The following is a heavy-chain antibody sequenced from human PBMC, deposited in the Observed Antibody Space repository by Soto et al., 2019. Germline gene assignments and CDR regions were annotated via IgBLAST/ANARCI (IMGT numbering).Heavy chain of an antibody. D-gene: IGHD3-9*01. Sequence: GGSLRLSCASCGVPFSNYGMSLVRPAPGKGLEWVSVISGSGGSTYYADSVKGRFTLSRDNSKNTVYLQMNSLRAEDTAVYYCAKDSPVGVPLLRDLHDWGQGTLVTVSS. CDR1: GVPFSNYG. CDR3: AKDSPVGVPLLRDLHD. V-gene: IGHV3-23*01. CDR2: ISGSGGST. J-gene: IGHJ1*01.